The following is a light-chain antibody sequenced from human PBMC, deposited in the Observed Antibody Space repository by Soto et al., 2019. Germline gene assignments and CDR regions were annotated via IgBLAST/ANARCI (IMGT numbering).Light chain of an antibody. CDR1: SSVSSY. CDR2: EES. V-gene: IGKV3-11*01. J-gene: IGKJ5*01. Sequence: AISSVSSYLAWDQQKPGQAPRLLIYEESNRATGIQARFSGSGSGTDFTLTICGLEPEDFAVYNFQQRSNCSSQKFGQGTRLEIK. CDR3: QQRSNCSSQK.